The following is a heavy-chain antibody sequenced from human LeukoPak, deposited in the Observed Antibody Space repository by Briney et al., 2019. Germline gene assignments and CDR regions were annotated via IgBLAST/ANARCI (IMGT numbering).Heavy chain of an antibody. CDR1: GFTFSNAW. CDR3: TRGGYYDNSGAADY. V-gene: IGHV3-20*04. CDR2: INWNGDIT. Sequence: GGSLRLSCAASGFTFSNAWMSWVRQAPGKGLDWVSGINWNGDITGYVDSVKGRFTISRDNAKNSLYLQMNSLRAEDTALYYCTRGGYYDNSGAADYWGQGTLVTVSS. D-gene: IGHD3-22*01. J-gene: IGHJ4*02.